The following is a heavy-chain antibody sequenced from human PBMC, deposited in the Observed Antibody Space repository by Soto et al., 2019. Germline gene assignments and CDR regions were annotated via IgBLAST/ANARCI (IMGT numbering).Heavy chain of an antibody. CDR2: IYQSGST. CDR3: ARDDFGRNTRAFDP. D-gene: IGHD4-17*01. CDR1: GGSISSGGYS. V-gene: IGHV4-30-2*01. J-gene: IGHJ5*02. Sequence: PSETLSLTCAVSGGSISSGGYSWSWIRQPPGKGLEWIGYIYQSGSTYYNPSLKSRVTISVDRSRNQFSLKLTSVNAADTAVYYCARDDFGRNTRAFDPWGQGTLVTVSS.